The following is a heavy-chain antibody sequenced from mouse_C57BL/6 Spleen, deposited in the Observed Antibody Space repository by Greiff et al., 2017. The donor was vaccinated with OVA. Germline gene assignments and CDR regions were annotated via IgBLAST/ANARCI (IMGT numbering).Heavy chain of an antibody. CDR2: IDPSDSHT. Sequence: QVQLQQPGAELVMPGASVKLSCKASGYTFTSYWMHWVKQRPGQGLEWIGEIDPSDSHTNYNQKFKGKSTLTVDKSSSTAYMQLSSLTSEDSAVYYCARARDSSGLDYWGQGTTLTVSS. D-gene: IGHD3-2*02. V-gene: IGHV1-69*01. CDR1: GYTFTSYW. CDR3: ARARDSSGLDY. J-gene: IGHJ2*01.